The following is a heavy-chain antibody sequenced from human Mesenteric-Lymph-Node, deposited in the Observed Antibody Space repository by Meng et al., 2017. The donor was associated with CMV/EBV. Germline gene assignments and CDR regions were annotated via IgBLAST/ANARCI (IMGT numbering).Heavy chain of an antibody. CDR1: GFTFGDYA. V-gene: IGHV3-49*04. D-gene: IGHD1-26*01. Sequence: GESLKISCPASGFTFGDYAMSWVRQAPGKGLEWVGFIRSKAYGGTTEYAASVKGRFTIPRDDSKSVAYLQMDSLKTEDTAVYYCTRNRGSYYFDYWGQGTLVTVSS. J-gene: IGHJ4*02. CDR3: TRNRGSYYFDY. CDR2: IRSKAYGGTT.